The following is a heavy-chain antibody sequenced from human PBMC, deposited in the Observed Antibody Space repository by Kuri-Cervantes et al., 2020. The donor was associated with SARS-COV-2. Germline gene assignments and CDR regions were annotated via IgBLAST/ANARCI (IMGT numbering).Heavy chain of an antibody. CDR2: IYSSGST. Sequence: SETLSLTCTVSGASINDYYWTWIRQPAGQELEWIGRIYSSGSTNYNPSLKSRVTMSIDTSTNQFSLRLTSVTAADTAVYYCASSHITTYYYYYMKVWGKGTTVT. J-gene: IGHJ6*03. CDR3: ASSHITTYYYYYMKV. CDR1: GASINDYY. V-gene: IGHV4-4*07. D-gene: IGHD1-20*01.